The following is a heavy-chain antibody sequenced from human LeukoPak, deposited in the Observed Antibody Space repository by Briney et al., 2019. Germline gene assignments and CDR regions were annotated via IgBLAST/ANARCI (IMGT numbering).Heavy chain of an antibody. CDR3: ARDKAGFLEWLSHYYYYYMDV. D-gene: IGHD3-3*01. CDR1: GYTFTGYY. CDR2: INPNSGGT. Sequence: ASVKVSCKASGYTFTGYYMHWVRQAPGQGLEWMGWINPNSGGTNYAQKFQGRVTMTRDTSISTAYMELSRLRSDDTAVYYCARDKAGFLEWLSHYYYYYMDVWGKGTTVTVSS. V-gene: IGHV1-2*02. J-gene: IGHJ6*03.